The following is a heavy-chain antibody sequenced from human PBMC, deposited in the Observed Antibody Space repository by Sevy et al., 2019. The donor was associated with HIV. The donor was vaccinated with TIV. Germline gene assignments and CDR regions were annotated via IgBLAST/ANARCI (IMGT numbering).Heavy chain of an antibody. J-gene: IGHJ1*01. D-gene: IGHD6-13*01. CDR2: IWYDGSNK. CDR3: ARGSPIAAAGSAEYFQH. CDR1: GFTFSSYG. Sequence: GGSLRLSCAASGFTFSSYGMHWVRQAPGKGLEWVAVIWYDGSNKYYADSVKGRFTISRDNSKNTLYLQMNSLRAEDTAVYYCARGSPIAAAGSAEYFQHWGQRTLVTVSS. V-gene: IGHV3-33*01.